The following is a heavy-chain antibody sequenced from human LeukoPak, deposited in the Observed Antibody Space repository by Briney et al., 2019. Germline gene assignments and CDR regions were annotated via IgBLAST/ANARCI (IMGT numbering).Heavy chain of an antibody. CDR3: TRESGAFSPFGF. CDR1: GGSILATNW. CDR2: VHLSGAS. D-gene: IGHD1-26*01. Sequence: SGTLSLTCAVSGGSILATNWWSWVRQPPGKGLEWIGEVHLSGASNYNPTLKSRVNMSIDKSKNQLSLELTSVTAADTAIYYCTRESGAFSPFGFWGQGTLVTVSS. V-gene: IGHV4-4*02. J-gene: IGHJ4*02.